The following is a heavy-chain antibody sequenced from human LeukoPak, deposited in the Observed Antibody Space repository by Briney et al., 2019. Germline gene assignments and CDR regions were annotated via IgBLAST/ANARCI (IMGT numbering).Heavy chain of an antibody. CDR2: VYHTGRT. CDR3: ARSFAPGAFDT. Sequence: KPSETLSLTCTVSGGSISISRYYWGWIRQPPGKGLEWIGSVYHTGRTYYNPSLESRVTISIDTSKNQFSLNLSSVTAADTALYYCARSFAPGAFDTWGQGTVVTVSS. J-gene: IGHJ3*02. CDR1: GGSISISRYY. V-gene: IGHV4-39*01.